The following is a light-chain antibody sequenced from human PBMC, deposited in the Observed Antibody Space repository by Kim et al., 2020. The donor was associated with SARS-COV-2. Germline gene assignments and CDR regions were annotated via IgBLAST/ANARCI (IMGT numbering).Light chain of an antibody. CDR1: SRDVGRYNS. CDR3: CSFAGSAYV. Sequence: PGQSVIISCTGTSRDVGRYNSVSWYQQHPGKAPKFIIHEVTKRPSGVPARFSSSKSGNTASLTVSGLQPDDEADYYCCSFAGSAYVFGTGTKVTVL. J-gene: IGLJ1*01. V-gene: IGLV2-11*03. CDR2: EVT.